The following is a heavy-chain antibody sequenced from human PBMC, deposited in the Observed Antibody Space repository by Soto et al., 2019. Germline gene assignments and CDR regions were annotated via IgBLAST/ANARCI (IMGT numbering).Heavy chain of an antibody. V-gene: IGHV3-48*01. Sequence: GGSLRLSCVASGFTFSTYAMTWVRQAPGKGLEWISYISKSSSSTYYADSVKGRFTISRDNAKNSLYLQMNSLRSEDTAVYYCARDSPIGSTFSGYDAIDHWGQGTLVTVSS. CDR3: ARDSPIGSTFSGYDAIDH. CDR1: GFTFSTYA. CDR2: ISKSSSST. J-gene: IGHJ4*02. D-gene: IGHD5-12*01.